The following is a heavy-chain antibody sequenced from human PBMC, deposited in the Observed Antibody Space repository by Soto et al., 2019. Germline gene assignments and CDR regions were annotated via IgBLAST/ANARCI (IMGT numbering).Heavy chain of an antibody. V-gene: IGHV3-23*01. Sequence: GGSLRLSCAASGFTFSSYAMSWVRQAPGKGLEWFSAISGSGGSTYYADSVKGRFTISRDNSKNTLYLQMNSLRAEDTAVYYCAKRDYDFWSGGDYWGQGTLVTVSS. CDR1: GFTFSSYA. J-gene: IGHJ4*02. CDR3: AKRDYDFWSGGDY. CDR2: ISGSGGST. D-gene: IGHD3-3*01.